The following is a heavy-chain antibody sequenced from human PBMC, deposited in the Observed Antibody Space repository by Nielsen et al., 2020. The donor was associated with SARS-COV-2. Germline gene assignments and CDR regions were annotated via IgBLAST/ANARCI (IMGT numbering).Heavy chain of an antibody. CDR2: IYYSGST. CDR3: ARVRRLSYDYVWGSYRYAGSTFDY. D-gene: IGHD3-16*02. CDR1: GGSISSYY. J-gene: IGHJ4*02. Sequence: SETLSLTCTVSGGSISSYYWSWIRQPPGKGLEWIGYIYYSGSTNYNPSLKSRVTISVDTSKNQFSLKLSSVTAADTAVYYCARVRRLSYDYVWGSYRYAGSTFDYWGQGTLVTVSS. V-gene: IGHV4-59*01.